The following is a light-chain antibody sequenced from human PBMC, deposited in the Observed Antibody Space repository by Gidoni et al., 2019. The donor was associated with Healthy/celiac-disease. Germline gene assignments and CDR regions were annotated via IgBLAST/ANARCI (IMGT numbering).Light chain of an antibody. J-gene: IGKJ3*01. CDR2: LGS. CDR3: MQALQTPRT. V-gene: IGKV2-28*01. Sequence: DIVMTQFPLSLPVTPGEPASISCRSSQSLLHSNGYNYLDWYLQKPGQSPQLLIYLGSNRASGVPDRFSGSGSGTDFTLKINKVEAEDVGVYYCMQALQTPRTFGPGTKVDIK. CDR1: QSLLHSNGYNY.